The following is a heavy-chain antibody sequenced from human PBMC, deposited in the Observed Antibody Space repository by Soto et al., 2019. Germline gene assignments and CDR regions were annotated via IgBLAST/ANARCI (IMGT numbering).Heavy chain of an antibody. D-gene: IGHD3-10*01. CDR2: IYYSGST. CDR3: ARLSGVHGSGTRPYYYCGMND. J-gene: IGHJ6*02. Sequence: SETLSLTCTVSGGSISSSSYYWGWIRQPPGKGLEWIGSIYYSGSTYYNPSLKSRVTISVDTPKNQFSLKPSSVTAADTAVYYCARLSGVHGSGTRPYYYCGMNDWGQGATVTVTS. CDR1: GGSISSSSYY. V-gene: IGHV4-39*01.